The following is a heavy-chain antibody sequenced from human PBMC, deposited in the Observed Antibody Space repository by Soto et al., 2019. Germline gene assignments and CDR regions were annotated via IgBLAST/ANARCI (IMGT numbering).Heavy chain of an antibody. V-gene: IGHV4-31*03. Sequence: SETLSLTCTVSGGSISSGGYYWSWIRQHPGKGLEWIGYIYYSGSTYYNPSLKSRVTISVDTSKNQFSLKLSSVTAADTAVYYCARDYGDRNRRYNWFDPWGQGTLVTVSS. CDR2: IYYSGST. CDR3: ARDYGDRNRRYNWFDP. J-gene: IGHJ5*02. D-gene: IGHD4-17*01. CDR1: GGSISSGGYY.